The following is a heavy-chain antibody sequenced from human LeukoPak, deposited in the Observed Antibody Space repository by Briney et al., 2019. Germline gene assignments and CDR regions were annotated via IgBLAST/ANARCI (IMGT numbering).Heavy chain of an antibody. V-gene: IGHV3-23*01. CDR2: ISGRGGTT. D-gene: IGHD5-12*01. Sequence: GGSLRLSCAASGFTFSTYAMSWVRQAPGKGLEWVSTISGRGGTTYYADSVKGRFTISRDNSKNTLYLQMNSLRAEDTAVYYCASIVVTTIKGGFDYWGQGTLVTVSS. CDR3: ASIVVTTIKGGFDY. CDR1: GFTFSTYA. J-gene: IGHJ4*02.